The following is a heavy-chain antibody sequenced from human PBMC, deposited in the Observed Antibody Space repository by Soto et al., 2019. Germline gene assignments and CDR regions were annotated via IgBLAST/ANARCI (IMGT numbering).Heavy chain of an antibody. D-gene: IGHD3-3*01. Sequence: ASVKVSCKDSGYTFNSYGISWVRQEPGQGLEWMGWISAYNGNTNYAQKLQGRVTMTTDTSTSTAYMELRSLRSDDTAVYYCARASYDFWSGYYIRDYYYGMDVWGQGTTVTVSS. J-gene: IGHJ6*02. V-gene: IGHV1-18*01. CDR3: ARASYDFWSGYYIRDYYYGMDV. CDR2: ISAYNGNT. CDR1: GYTFNSYG.